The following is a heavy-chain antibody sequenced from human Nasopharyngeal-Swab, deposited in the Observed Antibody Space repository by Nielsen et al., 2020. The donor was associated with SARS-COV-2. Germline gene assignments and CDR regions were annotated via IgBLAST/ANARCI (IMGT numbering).Heavy chain of an antibody. D-gene: IGHD2-21*02. CDR2: ISYDGSNK. V-gene: IGHV3-30*18. CDR3: AKDGPGDHQVHYYYYGMDV. J-gene: IGHJ6*02. Sequence: GRSLRLSCAASGFTFSSYGMHWVRQAPGKGLEWVAVISYDGSNKYYADSVKGRFTISRDNSKNTLYLQMNSLRAEDTAVYYCAKDGPGDHQVHYYYYGMDVWGQGTTVTVSS. CDR1: GFTFSSYG.